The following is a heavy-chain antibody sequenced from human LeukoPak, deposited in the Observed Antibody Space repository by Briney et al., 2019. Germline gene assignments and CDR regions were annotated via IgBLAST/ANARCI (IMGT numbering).Heavy chain of an antibody. V-gene: IGHV4-34*01. CDR2: INHSGST. Sequence: SETLSLTCAVYGGSFSGYYWSWIRQPPGKGLEWIGEINHSGSTNYNPSLKSRVTISVDTSKNQFSLKLSSVTAADTAVYYCARLGLDRYYYDSSGYAFDIWGQGTMVTVSS. CDR1: GGSFSGYY. J-gene: IGHJ3*02. D-gene: IGHD3-22*01. CDR3: ARLGLDRYYYDSSGYAFDI.